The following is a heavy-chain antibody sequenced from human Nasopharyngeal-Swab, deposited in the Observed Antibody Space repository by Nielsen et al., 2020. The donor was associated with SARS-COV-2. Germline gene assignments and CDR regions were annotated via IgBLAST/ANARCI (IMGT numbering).Heavy chain of an antibody. Sequence: ESLKISCMASGYSFVNHWIGWVRQKPGKGLEWMGMVYPGNSEVAYGPSFQGHITISADKSINTAYLQWSRLRASDTAVYFCARRAARDGYNYEVDPWGQGTLVTVSS. J-gene: IGHJ5*02. D-gene: IGHD5-24*01. CDR2: VYPGNSEV. V-gene: IGHV5-51*01. CDR3: ARRAARDGYNYEVDP. CDR1: GYSFVNHW.